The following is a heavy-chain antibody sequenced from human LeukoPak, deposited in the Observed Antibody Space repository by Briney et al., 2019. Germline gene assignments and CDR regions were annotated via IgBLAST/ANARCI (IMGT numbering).Heavy chain of an antibody. CDR2: IYYSGTT. D-gene: IGHD1-1*01. CDR1: GDSISSSTSY. Sequence: SETLSLTCVVSGDSISSSTSYWGWIRQPPGKGLEWIGTIYYSGTTYYNPSLRSRVTISVDTSKNQFSLKLSSVTAADTAVYYCARAQELERLFDYWGQGTLVTVSS. V-gene: IGHV4-39*07. J-gene: IGHJ4*02. CDR3: ARAQELERLFDY.